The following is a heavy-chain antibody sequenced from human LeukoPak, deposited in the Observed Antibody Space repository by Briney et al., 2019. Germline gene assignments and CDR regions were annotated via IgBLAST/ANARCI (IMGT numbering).Heavy chain of an antibody. CDR3: SRGRRFCIEGVVAAGGFDV. CDR2: LWYVVRNK. D-gene: IGHD2-15*01. V-gene: IGHV3-33*01. Sequence: PGRSLRLSCAPSGFTFSRLVMHWVRPAPGKGLEWVGVLWYVVRNKYYATSVKGRFTSSRDKSKNTLYLQMNRLRAEDTAVYYFSRGRRFCIEGVVAAGGFDVWGQGTMVTVSS. CDR1: GFTFSRLV. J-gene: IGHJ6*02.